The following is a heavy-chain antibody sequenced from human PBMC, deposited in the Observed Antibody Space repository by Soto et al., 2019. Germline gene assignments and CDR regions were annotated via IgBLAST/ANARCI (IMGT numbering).Heavy chain of an antibody. CDR1: GFTFSRYG. J-gene: IGHJ3*02. V-gene: IGHV3-30*18. Sequence: PGGSLRLSCAAPGFTFSRYGMHWVRQAPGKGLEWVAVISYDGSNKYYADSVKGRFTISRDNSKNTLYLQMNSLRAEDTAVYYCAKDTAAYCGGDCSDAFDIWGQGTMVTVSS. CDR3: AKDTAAYCGGDCSDAFDI. D-gene: IGHD2-21*02. CDR2: ISYDGSNK.